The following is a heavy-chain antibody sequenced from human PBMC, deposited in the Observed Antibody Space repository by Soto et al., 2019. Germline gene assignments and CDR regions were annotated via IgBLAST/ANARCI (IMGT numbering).Heavy chain of an antibody. D-gene: IGHD2-8*02. CDR3: VRWYYFQTGGHFDH. J-gene: IGHJ4*02. CDR2: IWYDGSRK. Sequence: QVQLVESGGGVVQPWRSLRLSCEASGLTFSNYGMHWVRQAPGKGLEWVAVIWYDGSRKYYAESVKGRFTISRDNSKNTLFLQMNSLRTGDRVVYYCVRWYYFQTGGHFDHWGQGTLVTVSS. CDR1: GLTFSNYG. V-gene: IGHV3-33*01.